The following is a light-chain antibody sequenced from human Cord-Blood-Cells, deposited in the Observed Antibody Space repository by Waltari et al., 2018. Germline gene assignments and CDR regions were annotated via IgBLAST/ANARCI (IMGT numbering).Light chain of an antibody. CDR3: QQYNNWPPRT. J-gene: IGKJ1*01. V-gene: IGKV3-15*01. CDR1: QSVSSN. Sequence: VMTQSPATLSVSPGERATLSCRASQSVSSNLAWYQQKPGQAPRLLIYGASTRATGIPARFSGSGSGTEFTLTISSLQSEDFAVYYCQQYNNWPPRTFGQGTKVEIK. CDR2: GAS.